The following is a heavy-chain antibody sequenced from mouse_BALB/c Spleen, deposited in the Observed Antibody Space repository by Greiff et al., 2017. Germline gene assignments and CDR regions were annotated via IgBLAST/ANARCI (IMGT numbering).Heavy chain of an antibody. V-gene: IGHV1-5*01. CDR2: IYPGNSDT. CDR3: TPSTMITTWFAY. D-gene: IGHD2-4*01. J-gene: IGHJ3*01. Sequence: VQLQQSGTVLARPGASVKMSCKASGYTFTSYWMHWVKQRPGQGLEWIGAIYPGNSDTSYNQKFKGKAKLTAVTSTSTAYMELSSLTNEDSAVYYCTPSTMITTWFAYWGQGTLVTVSA. CDR1: GYTFTSYW.